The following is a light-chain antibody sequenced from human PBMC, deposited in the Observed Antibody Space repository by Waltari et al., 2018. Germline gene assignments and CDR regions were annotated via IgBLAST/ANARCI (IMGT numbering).Light chain of an antibody. J-gene: IGLJ1*01. CDR1: NIGTYS. V-gene: IGLV3-21*04. CDR2: YDR. CDR3: HVWHPHVDPGV. Sequence: SYVVTQPPSVSVAPGETATITCGGDNIGTYSVHWYQQKAGQAPVLVLLYDRDRPSGSPDRFSGSNSGNTATLTISRVEAGDEARYYCHVWHPHVDPGVFGTGTEVTVL.